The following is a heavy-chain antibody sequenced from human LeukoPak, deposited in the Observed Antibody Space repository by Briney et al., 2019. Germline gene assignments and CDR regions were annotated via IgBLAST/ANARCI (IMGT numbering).Heavy chain of an antibody. D-gene: IGHD4-17*01. CDR1: GFTVSSNY. J-gene: IGHJ4*02. Sequence: GGSLRLSCAASGFTVSSNYMSWVRQAPGKGLEWVSVIYSGGSTYYAESVKGRFTISRDNSKNTLYLQMNSLRAEDTAVYYCARDRNGDWFDYWGQGTLVTVSS. CDR2: IYSGGST. CDR3: ARDRNGDWFDY. V-gene: IGHV3-66*01.